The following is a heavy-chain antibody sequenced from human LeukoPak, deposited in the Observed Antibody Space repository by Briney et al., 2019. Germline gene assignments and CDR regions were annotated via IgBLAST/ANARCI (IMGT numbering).Heavy chain of an antibody. Sequence: PGGSLTLSCAPSGFTFSSYWMSWVRQAPGKGREWVANIKQGGREKHHVDSVKGRFTLPRHNAKNSLYPKMNTLRPEDTAVYYCARELEPDSNGYYYMDVWGKGTTVTVSS. D-gene: IGHD1-1*01. CDR1: GFTFSSYW. CDR3: ARELEPDSNGYYYMDV. CDR2: IKQGGREK. V-gene: IGHV3-7*01. J-gene: IGHJ6*03.